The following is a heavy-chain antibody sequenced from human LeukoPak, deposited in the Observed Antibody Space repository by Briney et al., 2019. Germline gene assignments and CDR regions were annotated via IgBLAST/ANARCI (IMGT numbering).Heavy chain of an antibody. CDR2: TYYRSKWYN. CDR3: ARVNYCSGGSCFSQNNYFDY. J-gene: IGHJ4*02. Sequence: SQTLSLTCAISGDSVSSNSAAWNWIRQSPSRGLEWLGRTYYRSKWYNDYAVSVKSRITINPDTSKNQFSLQLSSVTPDDTAVYYCARVNYCSGGSCFSQNNYFDYWGQGTLVTVSS. D-gene: IGHD2-15*01. CDR1: GDSVSSNSAA. V-gene: IGHV6-1*01.